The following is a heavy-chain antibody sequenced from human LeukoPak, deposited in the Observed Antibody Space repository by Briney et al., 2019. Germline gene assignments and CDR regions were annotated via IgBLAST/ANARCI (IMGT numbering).Heavy chain of an antibody. Sequence: GGSPRLSCTASGFTVSSNYMSWVRQAPGKGLEWVSVIYSSGNTYYADSVKGRFTISRDNSKNTLYLQMNSLRVDDTAVYYCAKGVTASSSWYGIEYWGQGTLVTVSS. CDR3: AKGVTASSSWYGIEY. CDR2: IYSSGNT. V-gene: IGHV3-53*01. CDR1: GFTVSSNY. D-gene: IGHD6-13*01. J-gene: IGHJ4*02.